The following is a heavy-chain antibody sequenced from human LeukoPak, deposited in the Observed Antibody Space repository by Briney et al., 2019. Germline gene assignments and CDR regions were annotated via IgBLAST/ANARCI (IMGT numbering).Heavy chain of an antibody. J-gene: IGHJ4*02. Sequence: GGSLRLSCAASGFTFSSYSMNWVRQAPGKGLEWVSHITASGTAMFYADSVKGRFTISRDNAKNTLYLQMNSLRVEDTAVYYCARGRPHGSDYWGQGTLVTVSS. CDR2: ITASGTAM. V-gene: IGHV3-48*04. D-gene: IGHD2-15*01. CDR1: GFTFSSYS. CDR3: ARGRPHGSDY.